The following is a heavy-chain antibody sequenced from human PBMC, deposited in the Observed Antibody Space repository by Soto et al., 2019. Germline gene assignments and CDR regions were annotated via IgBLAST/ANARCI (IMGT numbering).Heavy chain of an antibody. D-gene: IGHD5-12*01. J-gene: IGHJ5*02. CDR2: IYHTDSP. CDR3: AHLHANSGYDWRYDP. Sequence: SETLSLTCTVSRGSISNEGYSWSWIRQPPGKGLEWIGYIYHTDSPYYNPSLKSRATISIDTSKNQVVLTMTNVDTVDTATYYCAHLHANSGYDWRYDPWGQGTLVTVSS. V-gene: IGHV4-30-2*01. CDR1: RGSISNEGYS.